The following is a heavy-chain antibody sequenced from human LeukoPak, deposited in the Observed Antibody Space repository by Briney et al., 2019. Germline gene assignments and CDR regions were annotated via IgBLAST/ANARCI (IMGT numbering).Heavy chain of an antibody. D-gene: IGHD1-26*01. CDR1: GGSFSGYY. Sequence: PSETLSLTCAVYGGSFSGYYWRWIRQPPGKGLEWIGEINHSGSTSYNPSLKSRVTISVDTSKNQFSLKLSSVTAADTAVYYCARARPWWELLCWFDPWGQGTLVTVSS. J-gene: IGHJ5*02. CDR3: ARARPWWELLCWFDP. CDR2: INHSGST. V-gene: IGHV4-34*01.